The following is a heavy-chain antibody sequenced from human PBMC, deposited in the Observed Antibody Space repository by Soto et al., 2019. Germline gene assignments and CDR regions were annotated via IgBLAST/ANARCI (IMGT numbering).Heavy chain of an antibody. Sequence: PSETLSLTCTVSGGSISSGGYSCSWIRQPPGKGLEWIGYIYHSGSTYYNPSLKSRVTISVDRPKNQFSLKLSSVTAADTAVYYCARVPGPWGQGTLVTVSS. CDR3: ARVPGP. CDR2: IYHSGST. CDR1: GGSISSGGYS. D-gene: IGHD7-27*01. J-gene: IGHJ5*02. V-gene: IGHV4-30-2*01.